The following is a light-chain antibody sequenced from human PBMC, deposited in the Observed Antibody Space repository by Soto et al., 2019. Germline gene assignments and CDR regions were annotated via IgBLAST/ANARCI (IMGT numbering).Light chain of an antibody. Sequence: EIVLTQSPATLSLSPGERASLSCRASQTVSSYLAWYQQKPGQAPRLLIYDASNRATGIPARFSGSGSGTDFTLTINNLEPDDFAVYYCQQRTHGRYTFGQGTKLEIK. CDR2: DAS. J-gene: IGKJ2*01. CDR3: QQRTHGRYT. CDR1: QTVSSY. V-gene: IGKV3-11*01.